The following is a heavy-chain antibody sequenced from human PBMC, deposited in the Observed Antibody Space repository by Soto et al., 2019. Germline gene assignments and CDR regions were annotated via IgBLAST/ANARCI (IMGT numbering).Heavy chain of an antibody. CDR1: GFIFRSYW. J-gene: IGHJ4*02. D-gene: IGHD6-6*01. CDR3: ARASREPDDY. Sequence: GVLRLSCAASGFIFRSYWMSWVRQAPGKGPEWVANINEDGSEKYFVDSVEGRFTISRDNAKNSLYLQMNSLRAEDTAVYYCARASREPDDYWGQGTLVTVSS. V-gene: IGHV3-7*01. CDR2: INEDGSEK.